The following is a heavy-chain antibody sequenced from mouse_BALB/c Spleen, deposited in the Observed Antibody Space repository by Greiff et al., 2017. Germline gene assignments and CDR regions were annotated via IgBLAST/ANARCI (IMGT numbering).Heavy chain of an antibody. D-gene: IGHD1-1*01. V-gene: IGHV3-8*02. CDR3: ARLTLRSYAMDY. Sequence: EVNVVESGPSLVKPSQTLSLTCSVTGDSITSGYWNWIRKFPGNKLEYMGYISYSGSTYYNPSLKGRISITRDTSKNQYYLQLNSVTTEDTATYYCARLTLRSYAMDYWGQGTSVTVSS. CDR2: ISYSGST. CDR1: GDSITSGY. J-gene: IGHJ4*01.